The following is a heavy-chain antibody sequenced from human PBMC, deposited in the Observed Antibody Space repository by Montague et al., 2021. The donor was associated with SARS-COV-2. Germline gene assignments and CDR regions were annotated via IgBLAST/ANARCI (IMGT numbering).Heavy chain of an antibody. CDR1: GFTFSSYS. V-gene: IGHV3-21*01. D-gene: IGHD3-9*01. Sequence: SLRLSCAASGFTFSSYSMNWVRQAPGKGLEWVSSISSSSSYIYYADTVKGRFTISRDNAKNSLYLQMNSLRAEDTAVYYGARDPFYDILTGYYSNWGQGTLVTVSS. J-gene: IGHJ4*02. CDR2: ISSSSSYI. CDR3: ARDPFYDILTGYYSN.